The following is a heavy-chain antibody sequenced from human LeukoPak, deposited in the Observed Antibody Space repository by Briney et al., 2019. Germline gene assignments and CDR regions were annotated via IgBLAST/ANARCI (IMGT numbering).Heavy chain of an antibody. J-gene: IGHJ4*02. Sequence: PGGSLRLSCAASGFTFSSYWMSWVRQAPGKGLEWVADIKQDGSEKYYVDSVKGRFTVSRDNARDSLYLQMSSLRDEDTAVYYCARYSWTATSWCWGQGTLVTVSS. CDR1: GFTFSSYW. CDR2: IKQDGSEK. V-gene: IGHV3-7*01. D-gene: IGHD2-15*01. CDR3: ARYSWTATSWC.